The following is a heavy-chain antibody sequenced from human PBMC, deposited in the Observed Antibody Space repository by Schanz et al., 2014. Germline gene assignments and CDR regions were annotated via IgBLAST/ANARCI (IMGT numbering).Heavy chain of an antibody. CDR3: ARKMKLGVYGGKGHDSLDI. CDR1: GFTFSSYG. V-gene: IGHV3-33*03. J-gene: IGHJ3*02. D-gene: IGHD4-17*01. CDR2: IWYDGSNK. Sequence: QVPLVESGGGVVQPGRSLRLSCAASGFTFSSYGMHWVRQAPGKGLEWVAVIWYDGSNKYYADSVKGRFTISRDNAKNTLYLQMNTLRAEDTAVYYCARKMKLGVYGGKGHDSLDIWGQGTMVTVSS.